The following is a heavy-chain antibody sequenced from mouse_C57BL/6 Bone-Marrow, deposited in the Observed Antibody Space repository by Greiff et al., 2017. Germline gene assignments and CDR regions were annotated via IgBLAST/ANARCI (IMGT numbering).Heavy chain of an antibody. Sequence: EVQLVESGAELVRPGASVKLSCTASGFNIKDDYMHWVKQRPEQGLEWIGWIDPENGDTEYASKFQGKATITADTSSNTAYLQLSSLTSEDTAVYYCTTASDGAWFAYWGQGTLVTVSA. J-gene: IGHJ3*01. CDR1: GFNIKDDY. CDR3: TTASDGAWFAY. CDR2: IDPENGDT. V-gene: IGHV14-4*01. D-gene: IGHD1-2*01.